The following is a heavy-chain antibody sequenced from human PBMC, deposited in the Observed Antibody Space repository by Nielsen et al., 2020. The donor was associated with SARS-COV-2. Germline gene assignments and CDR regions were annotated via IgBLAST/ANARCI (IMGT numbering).Heavy chain of an antibody. J-gene: IGHJ4*02. CDR2: IIPILGIA. CDR1: GGTFSSYA. V-gene: IGHV1-69*04. D-gene: IGHD6-13*01. Sequence: SVKVSCKASGGTFSSYAISWVRQAPGQGLEWMGRIIPILGIANYAQKFQGRVTITADKSTSTAYMELSSLRSDDTAVYYCARDRTSSSWASYDYWGQGTLVTVSS. CDR3: ARDRTSSSWASYDY.